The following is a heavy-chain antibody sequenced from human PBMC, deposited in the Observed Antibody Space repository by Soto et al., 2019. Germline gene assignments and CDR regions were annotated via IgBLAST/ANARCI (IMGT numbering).Heavy chain of an antibody. Sequence: EVQLLESGGGLVQPGGSLRLSCAASGFTFSSYAMSWVRQAPGKGLEWVSAISGSGGSAYYADSVKGRFTISRDNSKNTLYLQMNSLRAEDTAVYYCAKCGTMVRGVITLWGQGTLVTVSS. CDR3: AKCGTMVRGVITL. D-gene: IGHD3-10*01. CDR2: ISGSGGSA. CDR1: GFTFSSYA. V-gene: IGHV3-23*01. J-gene: IGHJ4*02.